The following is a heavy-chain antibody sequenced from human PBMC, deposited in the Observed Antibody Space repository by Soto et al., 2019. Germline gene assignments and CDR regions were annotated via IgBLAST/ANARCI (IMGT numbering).Heavy chain of an antibody. V-gene: IGHV1-58*01. CDR3: AAAKYYYYGMDV. CDR2: IVVGSGNT. Sequence: SVKVSCKASGFTFTSSAVQWVRQARGQRLEWIGWIVVGSGNTNYAQKFQERVTITRDMSTSTAYMELSSLRSEDTAVYYCAAAKYYYYGMDVWGQGTTVTVSS. J-gene: IGHJ6*02. CDR1: GFTFTSSA.